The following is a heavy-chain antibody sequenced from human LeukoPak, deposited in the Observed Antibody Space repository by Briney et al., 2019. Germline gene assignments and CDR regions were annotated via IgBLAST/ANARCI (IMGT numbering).Heavy chain of an antibody. J-gene: IGHJ4*02. D-gene: IGHD5-12*01. CDR3: AREGDMVTSFDY. CDR1: GFTFSSYG. CDR2: ISSSGSTI. V-gene: IGHV3-48*04. Sequence: PGRSLRLSCAASGFTFSSYGMHWVRQAPGKGLEWVSYISSSGSTIYYADSVKGRFAISRDNAKNSLYLQMNSLRAEDTAVYYCAREGDMVTSFDYWGQGTLVTVSS.